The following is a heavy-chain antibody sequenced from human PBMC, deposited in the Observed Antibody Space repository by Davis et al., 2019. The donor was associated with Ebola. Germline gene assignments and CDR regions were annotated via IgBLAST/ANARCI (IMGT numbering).Heavy chain of an antibody. CDR1: GYTFTSYG. CDR3: ARWIIAAAGELHY. CDR2: INPSGGST. D-gene: IGHD6-13*01. J-gene: IGHJ4*02. Sequence: ASVKVSCKASGYTFTSYGISWVRQAPGQGLEWMGIINPSGGSTSYAQKFQGRVTITADESTSTAYMELSSLRSEDTAVYYCARWIIAAAGELHYWGQGTLVTVSS. V-gene: IGHV1-46*01.